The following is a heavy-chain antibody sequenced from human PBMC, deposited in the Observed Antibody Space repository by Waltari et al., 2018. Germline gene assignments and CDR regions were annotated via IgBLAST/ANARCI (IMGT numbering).Heavy chain of an antibody. J-gene: IGHJ1*01. CDR2: NRHTGST. CDR1: GGSISSYF. CDR3: ARWDASGRYFGD. Sequence: QVHLQESGPGLVKPSETLSLTCSVSGGSISSYFWNWIRQPPGKGLEWIGYNRHTGSTKWNPSLESRVTMSVDTSKSQFSLRMTSVTAADTAVYYCARWDASGRYFGDWGQGTPVTVSS. V-gene: IGHV4-59*08. D-gene: IGHD5-12*01.